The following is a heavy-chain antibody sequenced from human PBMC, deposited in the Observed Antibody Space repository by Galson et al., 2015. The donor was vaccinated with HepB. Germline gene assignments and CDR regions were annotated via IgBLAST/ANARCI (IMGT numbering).Heavy chain of an antibody. J-gene: IGHJ4*02. CDR1: GFTFSSYW. Sequence: SLRLSCAASGFTFSSYWMHWVRQAPGKGLVRVSRINSDGTYITYADSVKGRYTISRDNAKNTLYLQMNSPRAEDTALYYCARTRGAAAGIFDYWGQGTLVTVSS. D-gene: IGHD6-13*01. V-gene: IGHV3-74*01. CDR3: ARTRGAAAGIFDY. CDR2: INSDGTYI.